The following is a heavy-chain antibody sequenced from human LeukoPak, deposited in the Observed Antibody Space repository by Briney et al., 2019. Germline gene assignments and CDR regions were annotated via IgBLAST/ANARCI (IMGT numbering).Heavy chain of an antibody. CDR1: GYTFTSYD. CDR3: ARAGGYCGRISCPYYFDY. Sequence: RASVNVSCKASGYTFTSYDINWVRQATGQGLEWMGWMNPNSGNTGYAQKFQGRVTMTRNTSISTAYMELSSLRPEDTAVYYCARAGGYCGRISCPYYFDYWGQGSLVAVSS. V-gene: IGHV1-8*01. D-gene: IGHD2-15*01. J-gene: IGHJ4*02. CDR2: MNPNSGNT.